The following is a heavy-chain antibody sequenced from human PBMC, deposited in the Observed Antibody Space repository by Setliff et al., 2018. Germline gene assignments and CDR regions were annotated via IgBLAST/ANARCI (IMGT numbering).Heavy chain of an antibody. J-gene: IGHJ3*02. CDR3: ARHGSGARGIFGVVIPTDVFDI. D-gene: IGHD3-3*01. CDR1: GGSFSGYY. Sequence: ETLSLTCAVYGGSFSGYYWSWIRQPPGKGLEWVGRIKSKTDGGTTDYAAPVKGRFTISRDDSKNSLYLQMNSLKTEDTAVYYCARHGSGARGIFGVVIPTDVFDIWGQGTMVTVSS. V-gene: IGHV3-15*01. CDR2: IKSKTDGGTT.